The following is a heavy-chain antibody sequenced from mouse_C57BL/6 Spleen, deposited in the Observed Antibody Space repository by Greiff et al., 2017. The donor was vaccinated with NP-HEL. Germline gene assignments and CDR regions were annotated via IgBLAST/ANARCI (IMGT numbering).Heavy chain of an antibody. CDR3: ARRTTVVAGAMDY. CDR1: GFTFSSYG. V-gene: IGHV5-6*01. J-gene: IGHJ4*01. D-gene: IGHD1-1*01. CDR2: ISSGGSYT. Sequence: EVKLMESGGDLVKPGGSLKLSCAASGFTFSSYGMSWVRQTPDKRLEWVATISSGGSYTYYPDSVKGRFTISRDNAKNTLYLQMSSLKSEDTAMYYCARRTTVVAGAMDYWGQGTSVTVSS.